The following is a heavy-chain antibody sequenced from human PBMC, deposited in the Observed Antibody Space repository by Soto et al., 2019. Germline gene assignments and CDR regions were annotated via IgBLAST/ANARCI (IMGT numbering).Heavy chain of an antibody. J-gene: IGHJ6*02. CDR3: ARDNVAGNVDV. D-gene: IGHD6-19*01. V-gene: IGHV3-30*03. CDR1: GFTFSSYG. Sequence: GGSLRLSCAASGFTFSSYGMHWVRQAPGKGLEWVAVISYDGSNKYYADSAKGRFTISRDNAKNSLYLQMNSLRAEDTAVYYCARDNVAGNVDVWGQGTTVTVSS. CDR2: ISYDGSNK.